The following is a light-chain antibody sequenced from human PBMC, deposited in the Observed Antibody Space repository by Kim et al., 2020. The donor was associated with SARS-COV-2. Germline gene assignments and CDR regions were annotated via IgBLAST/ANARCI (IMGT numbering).Light chain of an antibody. Sequence: DIQMTQSSSAMSASVGDSVTITGRASQGISFFLAWFQQKQVTVPGRLIHTASSVQTGVPSRFSGSRSGTEFTLTISSLQPEDSATYYCLRHYSDPYSFDLGTKLEI. J-gene: IGKJ2*03. CDR3: LRHYSDPYS. V-gene: IGKV1-17*03. CDR2: TAS. CDR1: QGISFF.